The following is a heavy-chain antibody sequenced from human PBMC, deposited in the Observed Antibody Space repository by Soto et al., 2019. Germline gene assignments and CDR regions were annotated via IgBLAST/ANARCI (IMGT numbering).Heavy chain of an antibody. Sequence: PGGSLRLSCAASGFTFSSYAMHWVRQAPGKGLEWVAVISYDGSNKYYADSIKGRFTISRDNSKNTLYLQMNSLRAEDTAVYFCARDRSGTYYLSDYWGQGTLVTVSS. CDR1: GFTFSSYA. D-gene: IGHD1-26*01. CDR2: ISYDGSNK. J-gene: IGHJ4*02. V-gene: IGHV3-30-3*01. CDR3: ARDRSGTYYLSDY.